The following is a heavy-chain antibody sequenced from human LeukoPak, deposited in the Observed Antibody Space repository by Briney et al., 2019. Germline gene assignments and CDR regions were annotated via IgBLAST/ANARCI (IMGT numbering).Heavy chain of an antibody. J-gene: IGHJ4*02. CDR1: GFTFSSYS. CDR3: AREYTAMAYDY. D-gene: IGHD5-18*01. Sequence: GGSLRPSCAASGFTFSSYSMNWVRQAPGKGLEWVSSISSSSSYIYYADSVKGRFTISRDNAKNSLFLQMNNLRVDDSAVYYCAREYTAMAYDYWGQGNLVTVSS. CDR2: ISSSSSYI. V-gene: IGHV3-21*01.